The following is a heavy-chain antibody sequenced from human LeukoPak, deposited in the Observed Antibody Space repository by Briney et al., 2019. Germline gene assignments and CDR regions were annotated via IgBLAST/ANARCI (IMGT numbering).Heavy chain of an antibody. CDR1: GFTFSSYT. Sequence: GGSLRLSCAASGFTFSSYTMSWVRQAPGKGLEWVPGISGSGGSTYYADSVKGRFTISRDNSRNTLYLQMNSPRAEDTAVYYCAILPGYSSGWYEVNYWGQGTLVTVSS. D-gene: IGHD6-13*01. V-gene: IGHV3-23*01. CDR2: ISGSGGST. CDR3: AILPGYSSGWYEVNY. J-gene: IGHJ4*02.